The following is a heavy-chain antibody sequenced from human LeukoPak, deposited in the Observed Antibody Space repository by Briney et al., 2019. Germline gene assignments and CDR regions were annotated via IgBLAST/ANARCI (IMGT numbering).Heavy chain of an antibody. CDR3: ARGDRYDIFDWFDP. Sequence: PSETLSLTCTVSGGSISSYYWSWIRQPAGKGLEWIGRIYTSGSTNYNPSLKSRVTMSVDTSKNQFSLKLSSVTAADTAVYYCARGDRYDIFDWFDPWGQGTLVTVSS. CDR2: IYTSGST. J-gene: IGHJ5*02. CDR1: GGSISSYY. V-gene: IGHV4-4*07. D-gene: IGHD3-9*01.